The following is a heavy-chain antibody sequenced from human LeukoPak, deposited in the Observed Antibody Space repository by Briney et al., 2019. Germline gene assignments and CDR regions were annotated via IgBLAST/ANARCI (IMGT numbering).Heavy chain of an antibody. V-gene: IGHV3-23*01. Sequence: GGSLRLSCAVSGISLSNYGMSWVRQAPGKGLEWVAGISGSGGSTNYADSVKGRFTISRDNPKNTLYLQMNRLRAEDTAVYFCAKRGVVIRVVLVGFHKEAYYFDSWGQGTLVTVSS. CDR3: AKRGVVIRVVLVGFHKEAYYFDS. D-gene: IGHD3-10*01. CDR1: GISLSNYG. CDR2: ISGSGGST. J-gene: IGHJ4*02.